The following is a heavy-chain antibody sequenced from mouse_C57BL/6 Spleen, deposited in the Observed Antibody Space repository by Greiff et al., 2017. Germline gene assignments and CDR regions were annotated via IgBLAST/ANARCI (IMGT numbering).Heavy chain of an antibody. CDR2: IYPGNSDT. CDR1: GYTFTSYW. CDR3: TSRGLSNYDFDY. V-gene: IGHV1-5*01. Sequence: EVQLQQSGTVLARPGASVKMSCKTSGYTFTSYWMHWVKQRPGQGLEWIGAIYPGNSDTSSNQKFKGKAKLTAVTSASTAYMELSSLTNEDSAVYYCTSRGLSNYDFDYGGQGTTLTVSS. J-gene: IGHJ2*01. D-gene: IGHD2-5*01.